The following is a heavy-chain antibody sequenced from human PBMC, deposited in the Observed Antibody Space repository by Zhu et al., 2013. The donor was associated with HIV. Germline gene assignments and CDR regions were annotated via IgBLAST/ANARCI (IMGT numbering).Heavy chain of an antibody. Sequence: QVQLVQSGAEVKKPGSSVKVSCKASGGTFSSYAISWVRQAPGQGLEWMGGIIPIFGTANYAQKFQGRVTITADKSTSTAYMELSSLRSEDTAVYYCASWVVGADYYYYGMDVWGQGTTVTVSS. J-gene: IGHJ6*02. CDR3: ASWVVGADYYYYGMDV. D-gene: IGHD1-26*01. V-gene: IGHV1-69*06. CDR1: GGTFSSYA. CDR2: IIPIFGTA.